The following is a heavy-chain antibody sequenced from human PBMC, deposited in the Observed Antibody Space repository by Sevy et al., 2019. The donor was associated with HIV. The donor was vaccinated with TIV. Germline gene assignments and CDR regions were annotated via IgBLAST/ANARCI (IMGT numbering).Heavy chain of an antibody. D-gene: IGHD3-22*01. V-gene: IGHV3-48*04. CDR3: ARGNSGSFDY. Sequence: GGSLRLSCAASGFTFSSYSMNWVRQSPGKGLEWVSYISSSSSTIYYANSVKGRFTISRDNAKNSLYLQMNSLRPGDTAVYYCARGNSGSFDYWGQGTLVTVSS. CDR2: ISSSSSTI. CDR1: GFTFSSYS. J-gene: IGHJ4*02.